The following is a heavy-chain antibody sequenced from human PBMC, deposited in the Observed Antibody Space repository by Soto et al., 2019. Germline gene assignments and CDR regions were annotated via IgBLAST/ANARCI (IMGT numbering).Heavy chain of an antibody. Sequence: PSETLSLTCTVSGGSISSYYWSWIRQPPGKGLEWIGYIYYSGSTNYNPSLKSRVTISVDTSKNQFSLKLSSVTAADTAVYYCARGEGDEAFDIWGQGTMVTVSS. J-gene: IGHJ3*02. CDR2: IYYSGST. V-gene: IGHV4-59*01. CDR1: GGSISSYY. CDR3: ARGEGDEAFDI.